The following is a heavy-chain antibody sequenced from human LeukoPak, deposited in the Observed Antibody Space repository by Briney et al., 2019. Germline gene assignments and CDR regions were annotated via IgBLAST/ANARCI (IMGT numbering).Heavy chain of an antibody. Sequence: GGSLRLSCEASGFTLNTCAMSWVRQAPGKGLEWVSAISESGSGTYYADSVKGRFTISRDNSKNTLYLQMNSLRVDDTALYYCAKGVFGVNRAFDYWGQGTLVTVSS. D-gene: IGHD3-3*01. CDR2: ISESGSGT. V-gene: IGHV3-23*01. CDR1: GFTLNTCA. CDR3: AKGVFGVNRAFDY. J-gene: IGHJ4*02.